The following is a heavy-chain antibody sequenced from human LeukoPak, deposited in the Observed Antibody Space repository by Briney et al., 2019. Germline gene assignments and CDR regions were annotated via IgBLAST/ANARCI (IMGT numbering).Heavy chain of an antibody. V-gene: IGHV3-7*04. CDR1: GFTFSNYW. CDR2: IKEDGSEK. Sequence: GGSLRLSRAASGFTFSNYWMSWVRQAPGKGLEWVANIKEDGSEKYYVDSVKGRFIISRDNAKNSLYLQMNSLRTEDAAVYYCARGSSLDYWGQGTLVTVSS. D-gene: IGHD3-10*01. J-gene: IGHJ4*02. CDR3: ARGSSLDY.